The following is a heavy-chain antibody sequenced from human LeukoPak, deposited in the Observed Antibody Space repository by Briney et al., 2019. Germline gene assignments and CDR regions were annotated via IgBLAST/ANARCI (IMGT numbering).Heavy chain of an antibody. D-gene: IGHD3-10*01. CDR1: GGTFSSYT. V-gene: IGHV1-69*06. CDR2: IIPLFGTP. J-gene: IGHJ3*02. CDR3: ARDFHYSGSGSYYNRAFDI. Sequence: ASVKVSCKASGGTFSSYTISWVRQAPGQGLEWMGGIIPLFGTPDYAQKFQGRVTITADKSTSTAYMELSSLRSEDTAVYFCARDFHYSGSGSYYNRAFDIWGQGTVVTVSS.